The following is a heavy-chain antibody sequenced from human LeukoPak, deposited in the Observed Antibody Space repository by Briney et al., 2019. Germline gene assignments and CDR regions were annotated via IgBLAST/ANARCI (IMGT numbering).Heavy chain of an antibody. D-gene: IGHD5-18*01. Sequence: ASVKVSCKASGYTFSSYGIGWVRQAPRQGLEWMGWITAGNGNTNYAQKVQGRVTMTTDTSTSTAYMELRSLRSDDTAVSFCARDLARGYSYGYNAFDIWGQGTMVTVSS. CDR2: ITAGNGNT. CDR1: GYTFSSYG. CDR3: ARDLARGYSYGYNAFDI. J-gene: IGHJ3*02. V-gene: IGHV1-18*01.